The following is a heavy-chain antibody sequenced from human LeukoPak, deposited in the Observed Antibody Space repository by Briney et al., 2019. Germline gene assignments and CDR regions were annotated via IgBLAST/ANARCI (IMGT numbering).Heavy chain of an antibody. J-gene: IGHJ4*02. CDR2: INTRSGDA. Sequence: DSVKVSCKASGYTFTNYGMAWLGRPPGQGLEWMGWINTRSGDAQLAHSLQARVTMTTDTSTSTASMELGSLGSDDTAVYYCARDTDFSIDYWGQGSLVTVSS. CDR1: GYTFTNYG. D-gene: IGHD2/OR15-2a*01. V-gene: IGHV1-18*01. CDR3: ARDTDFSIDY.